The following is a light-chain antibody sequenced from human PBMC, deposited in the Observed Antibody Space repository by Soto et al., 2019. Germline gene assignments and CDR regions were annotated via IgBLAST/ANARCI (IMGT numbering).Light chain of an antibody. CDR2: ASS. J-gene: IGKJ4*01. CDR1: QGITSY. CDR3: QHLYSYPRT. Sequence: IQVTQSPSSLSASVGDRVTITCRASQGITSYLAWYQQRPGEAPKRRIYASSALQTGFSSRFSGSVYGTDFALTISNLQPEDFSTYFCQHLYSYPRTFGGGTKVDIK. V-gene: IGKV1-9*01.